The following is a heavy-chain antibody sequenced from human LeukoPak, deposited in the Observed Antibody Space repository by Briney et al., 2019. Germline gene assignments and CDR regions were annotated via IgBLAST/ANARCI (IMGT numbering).Heavy chain of an antibody. CDR2: IYASGST. Sequence: SETLSLTCTVSGGSISSDNYYWSWIRQPAGKGLEWIGRIYASGSTNYNPSLKSRLTISVDTSKSQFSLKLSSVTAADTAMYYCARDFDSPLAFDIWGQGTMVTVSS. J-gene: IGHJ3*02. D-gene: IGHD3-9*01. CDR1: GGSISSDNYY. V-gene: IGHV4-61*02. CDR3: ARDFDSPLAFDI.